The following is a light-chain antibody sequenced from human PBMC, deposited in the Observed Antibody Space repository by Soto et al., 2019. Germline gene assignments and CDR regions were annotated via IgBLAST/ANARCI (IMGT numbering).Light chain of an antibody. V-gene: IGKV3-20*01. Sequence: EIVLTQSPGTLSLSPGERATLSCRASQSVRSSYLAWYQQKTGQTPRLPIYDASSRATGIPDRFSGSGSGTDFTLTISRLEPEDFAVYYCQQYGTSPLTFGQGTKVEI. CDR3: QQYGTSPLT. CDR2: DAS. J-gene: IGKJ1*01. CDR1: QSVRSSY.